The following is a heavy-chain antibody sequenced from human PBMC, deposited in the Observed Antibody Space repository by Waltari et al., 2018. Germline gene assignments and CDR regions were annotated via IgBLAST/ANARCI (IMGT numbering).Heavy chain of an antibody. CDR3: ARGGGEPTGTTLFDY. Sequence: QVQLVQSGAEVKKPGASVKVSCKASGYTFTSYYMHWVRQAPGQGLEWMGIIKPSGGSTSYAQKVQGRVTMTRDTSTSTGYMELSSLRSEDTAVYYCARGGGEPTGTTLFDYWGQGTLVTVSS. CDR2: IKPSGGST. CDR1: GYTFTSYY. D-gene: IGHD1-1*01. J-gene: IGHJ4*02. V-gene: IGHV1-46*01.